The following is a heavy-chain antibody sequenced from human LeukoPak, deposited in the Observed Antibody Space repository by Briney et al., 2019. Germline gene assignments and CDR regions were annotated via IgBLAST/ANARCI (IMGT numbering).Heavy chain of an antibody. CDR3: AKGAISACYSLDQ. CDR2: IYAGGNT. CDR1: GFTLNTNY. J-gene: IGHJ4*02. Sequence: GGSLRLSCAASGFTLNTNYMNWVRQVPGKGLEWVSVIYAGGNTYYADSVKGRFTISRDSSKNTLSLQMNSLRAEDTAVYYCAKGAISACYSLDQWGQGTLVTVSS. D-gene: IGHD2/OR15-2a*01. V-gene: IGHV3-66*02.